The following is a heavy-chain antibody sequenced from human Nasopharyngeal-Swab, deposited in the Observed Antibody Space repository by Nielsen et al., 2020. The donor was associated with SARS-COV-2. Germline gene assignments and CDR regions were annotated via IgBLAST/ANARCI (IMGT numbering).Heavy chain of an antibody. CDR3: AKNRDSVAGTPDDAFDI. J-gene: IGHJ3*02. Sequence: GKGPEGDSVFYSGGYITYYADSVKGRFTTSRDNSKNTVHLQMNSLRADDTAIYYCAKNRDSVAGTPDDAFDIWGQGTMVTVSS. D-gene: IGHD6-19*01. CDR2: FYSGGYIT. V-gene: IGHV3-23*03.